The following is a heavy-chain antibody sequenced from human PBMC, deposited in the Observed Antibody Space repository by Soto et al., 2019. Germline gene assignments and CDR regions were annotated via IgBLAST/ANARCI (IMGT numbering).Heavy chain of an antibody. Sequence: QVQLVESGGGMVQPGTSLRLSCAASGFTFNSLSLHWVRQRPDRGLEWVAVISHDGRVTFYADFVKGRFTVSRDNSKNTIYLQVNSLRAEDTAVYYCARELYGASQDFDSWGQGTLVTVSS. CDR1: GFTFNSLS. J-gene: IGHJ4*02. V-gene: IGHV3-30*04. D-gene: IGHD2-8*01. CDR3: ARELYGASQDFDS. CDR2: ISHDGRVT.